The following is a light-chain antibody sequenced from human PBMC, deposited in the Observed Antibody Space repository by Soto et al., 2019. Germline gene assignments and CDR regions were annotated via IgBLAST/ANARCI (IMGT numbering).Light chain of an antibody. CDR2: DAS. CDR3: KQRSHLPPT. Sequence: EIVLTQSPATLSLSPGERATLSCRASQSVSSYFAWYQQKPGQAPRLLIYDASNRATGIPARFSGSVSGTDSTLTISSLEPADFEVSYCKQRSHLPPTVRGGTEVEIK. J-gene: IGKJ4*01. CDR1: QSVSSY. V-gene: IGKV3-11*01.